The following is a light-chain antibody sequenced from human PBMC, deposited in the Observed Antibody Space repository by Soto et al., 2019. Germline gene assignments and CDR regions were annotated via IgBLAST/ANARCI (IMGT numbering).Light chain of an antibody. J-gene: IGKJ4*01. CDR3: QQSFSNYFT. CDR1: QNIRGF. Sequence: DIVMTQSPFALSASVGDRVTITCRASQNIRGFLHWYQQKPGKAPKLLIYGTSNLESGVPSRLGGSGSGTDFTLTISGLQLKDFATYYCQQSFSNYFTFGGGTKVEI. CDR2: GTS. V-gene: IGKV1-39*01.